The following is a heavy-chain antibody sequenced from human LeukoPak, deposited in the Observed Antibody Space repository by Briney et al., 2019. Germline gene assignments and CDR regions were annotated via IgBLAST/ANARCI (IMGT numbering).Heavy chain of an antibody. CDR1: GFTFSSYW. J-gene: IGHJ4*02. D-gene: IGHD3-22*01. CDR2: IKQDGSEK. V-gene: IGHV3-7*01. Sequence: GGSLRLSCAASGFTFSSYWMSWVRQAPGKGLEWVANIKQDGSEKYYVDSVKGRFTISRDNAKNPLYLQMNSLRAEDTAVYYCARDHDYYDSSGYFYYFDYWGQGTLVTVSS. CDR3: ARDHDYYDSSGYFYYFDY.